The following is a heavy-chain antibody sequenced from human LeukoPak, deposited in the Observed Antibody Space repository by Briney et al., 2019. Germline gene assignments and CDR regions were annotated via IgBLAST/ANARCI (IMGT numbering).Heavy chain of an antibody. CDR3: ARAGGAHYYDSSGYYYFDY. CDR2: IYTSGST. J-gene: IGHJ4*02. D-gene: IGHD3-22*01. CDR1: GGSISSYY. Sequence: SETLSLTCTVSGGSISSYYWSWIRQPAGKGLEWIGRIYTSGSTNYNPSLKSRVTMSVDTSKNQFSLKLSSVTAADTAVYYCARAGGAHYYDSSGYYYFDYWGQGTLVTVSS. V-gene: IGHV4-4*07.